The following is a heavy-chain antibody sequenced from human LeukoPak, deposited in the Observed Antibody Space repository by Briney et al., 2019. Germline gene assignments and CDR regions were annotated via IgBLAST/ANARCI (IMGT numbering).Heavy chain of an antibody. CDR2: ISAYNGDT. V-gene: IGHV1-18*01. Sequence: RASVKVSCKASGYTFTSYGISWVRQAPGQGLEWMGWISAYNGDTNYAQKLQGRVTMTTDTSTSTAYMELRSLRSDDTAVYYCARDYDFWSGYHDAFDIWGQGTMVTVSS. D-gene: IGHD3-3*01. J-gene: IGHJ3*02. CDR1: GYTFTSYG. CDR3: ARDYDFWSGYHDAFDI.